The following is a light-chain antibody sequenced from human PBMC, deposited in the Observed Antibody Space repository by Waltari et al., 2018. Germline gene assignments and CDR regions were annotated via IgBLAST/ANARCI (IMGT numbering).Light chain of an antibody. V-gene: IGLV2-14*03. CDR3: SSYISSSTLEL. CDR2: GVS. J-gene: IGLJ2*01. Sequence: QSALTQPASVSGSPGQSITISCTGTSGDVGAYNYVSWYQQHPGKAPKLMIFGVSNLPSGVSNRFSGSKSGNTASLTISGLQAEDEADYYCSSYISSSTLELFGGGTSLTVL. CDR1: SGDVGAYNY.